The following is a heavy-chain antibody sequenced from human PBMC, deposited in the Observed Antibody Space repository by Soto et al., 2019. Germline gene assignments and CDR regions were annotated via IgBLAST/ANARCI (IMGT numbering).Heavy chain of an antibody. CDR2: IYPGDSDT. Sequence: PGESLKISCKGSGYSFTSYWIGWVRQMPGKGLEWMGIIYPGDSDTRYSPSFQGQVTISADKSISTAYLQWSSLKASDTAMYYCARLYPDYYDSSGYYPNWFDPWGQGTLVTVS. D-gene: IGHD3-22*01. CDR3: ARLYPDYYDSSGYYPNWFDP. V-gene: IGHV5-51*01. J-gene: IGHJ5*02. CDR1: GYSFTSYW.